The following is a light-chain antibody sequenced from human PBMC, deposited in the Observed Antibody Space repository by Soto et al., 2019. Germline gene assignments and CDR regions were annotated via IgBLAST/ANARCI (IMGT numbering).Light chain of an antibody. J-gene: IGLJ1*01. CDR1: SSDVGGYNY. V-gene: IGLV2-14*01. Sequence: LTHPASVSGSPGQSITISCTGTSSDVGGYNYVSWYQQHPGKAPKLMIYEVSNRPSGVSFRFSGSKSGNTASLTISGLQAEDEADYYCSSYTSRTTYVSGTGTKVTVL. CDR3: SSYTSRTTYV. CDR2: EVS.